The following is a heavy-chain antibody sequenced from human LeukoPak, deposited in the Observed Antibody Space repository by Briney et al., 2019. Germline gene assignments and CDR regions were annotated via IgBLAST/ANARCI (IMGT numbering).Heavy chain of an antibody. CDR2: VSGNNGNT. V-gene: IGHV1-18*01. CDR1: GYTFTTYG. D-gene: IGHD3-10*01. Sequence: GASVKVSCKASGYTFTTYGISWARQAPGQGLEWMGWVSGNNGNTNYAQKLQGRVTMTTDTSTNTAYMELRSLGSDDTAVYYCAREKITMVRGASFGYYYYGMDVWGKGTTVTVSS. CDR3: AREKITMVRGASFGYYYYGMDV. J-gene: IGHJ6*04.